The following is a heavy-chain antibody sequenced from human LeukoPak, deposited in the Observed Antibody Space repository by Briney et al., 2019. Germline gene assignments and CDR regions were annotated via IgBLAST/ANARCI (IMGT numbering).Heavy chain of an antibody. V-gene: IGHV4-59*12. CDR2: IYYSGST. CDR3: ARDSQYYDILTGLKGAYYYYYGMDV. Sequence: KPSETLSLTCTVSGGSISSYYWSWIRQPPGKGLEWIGYIYYSGSTNYNPSLKSRVTISVDTSKNQFSLKLSSVTAADTAVYHCARDSQYYDILTGLKGAYYYYYGMDVWGQGTTVTVSS. J-gene: IGHJ6*02. D-gene: IGHD3-9*01. CDR1: GGSISSYY.